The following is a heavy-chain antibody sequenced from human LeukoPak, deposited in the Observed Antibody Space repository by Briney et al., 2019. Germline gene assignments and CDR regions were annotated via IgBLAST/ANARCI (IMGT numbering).Heavy chain of an antibody. CDR3: AKDRGDYTNWFDP. CDR1: GFPLSSYA. Sequence: GGSLRLSCAASGFPLSSYAMSWVRQVPGKGLEWVSATSSSDDGTYHADSVKGRFTISRDNSKNTLYLQMNSPRAEDTAIYYCAKDRGDYTNWFDPWGQGTLVTVSS. J-gene: IGHJ5*02. D-gene: IGHD4-17*01. CDR2: TSSSDDGT. V-gene: IGHV3-23*01.